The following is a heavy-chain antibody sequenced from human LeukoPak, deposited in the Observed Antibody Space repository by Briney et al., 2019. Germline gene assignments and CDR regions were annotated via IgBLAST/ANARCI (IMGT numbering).Heavy chain of an antibody. CDR2: IKQDGSEK. CDR3: AGDIGDCSSLSCYNQYYYMDV. V-gene: IGHV3-7*01. J-gene: IGHJ6*03. Sequence: GGSLRLSCAASGFTFSNYWMGWVRQAPGKGLEWVANIKQDGSEKYYVDSVKGRFIISRDNTKSSLYLQMNSLRAEDTAVYYCAGDIGDCSSLSCYNQYYYMDVWGKGTTVTVSS. CDR1: GFTFSNYW. D-gene: IGHD2-2*02.